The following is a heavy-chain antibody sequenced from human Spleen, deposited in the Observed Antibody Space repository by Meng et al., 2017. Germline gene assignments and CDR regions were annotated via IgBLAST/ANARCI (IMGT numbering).Heavy chain of an antibody. J-gene: IGHJ4*02. D-gene: IGHD2-15*01. Sequence: ASVKVSCKSSGYIFTGYYIYWVRQAPGLGLEWMGRINPNSGGTNYAQKFQGRVTMTRDTSISTAYMELSRLRSDDTAVYYCARVVVVAATPALMDYWGQGTLVTVSS. CDR1: GYIFTGYY. CDR2: INPNSGGT. V-gene: IGHV1-2*06. CDR3: ARVVVVAATPALMDY.